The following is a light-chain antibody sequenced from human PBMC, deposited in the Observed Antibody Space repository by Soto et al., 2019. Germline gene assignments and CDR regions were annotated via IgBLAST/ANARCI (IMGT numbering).Light chain of an antibody. J-gene: IGKJ1*01. Sequence: DIQMTQSPSSLSSSVGDRVTITCRASQGIRNDLAWYQQKPGKAPKRLIYAASSWASGVPSRFSGSGSGTEFALTISRLQPEDFAAYYCLQYNSSPLTFGPGTKVEIK. CDR2: AAS. CDR1: QGIRND. CDR3: LQYNSSPLT. V-gene: IGKV1-17*01.